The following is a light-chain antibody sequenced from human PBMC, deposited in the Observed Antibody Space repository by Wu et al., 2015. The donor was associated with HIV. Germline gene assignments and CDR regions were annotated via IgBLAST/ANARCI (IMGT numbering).Light chain of an antibody. V-gene: IGKV3-11*01. CDR1: QSVASF. CDR3: QQYGNSPNT. CDR2: DAS. Sequence: EIVLTQFPATLSLSPGERATLSCRASQSVASFLAWYQQKPGQAPRLLIYDASNRATGIPARFSGSGSGTVFTLTISRLEPEDFAVCYCQQYGNSPNTFGQGTKLEIK. J-gene: IGKJ2*01.